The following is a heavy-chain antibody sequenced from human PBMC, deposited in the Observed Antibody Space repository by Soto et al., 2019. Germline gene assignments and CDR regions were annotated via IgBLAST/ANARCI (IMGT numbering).Heavy chain of an antibody. V-gene: IGHV3-33*01. J-gene: IGHJ6*02. CDR2: IRDDGVNK. CDR3: ARALGCANYFCYGMDV. Sequence: VGSLRLSCAASGFNFYNYGMHWVRQAPGKGLEWLAVIRDDGVNKYYAESVKGRFTISRDNPKSTVYLQMDSLRVEDTAVYYCARALGCANYFCYGMDVWGQGTRSPSP. D-gene: IGHD2-15*01. CDR1: GFNFYNYG.